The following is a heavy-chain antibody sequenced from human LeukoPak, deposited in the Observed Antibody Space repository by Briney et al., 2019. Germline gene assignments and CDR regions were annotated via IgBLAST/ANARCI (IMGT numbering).Heavy chain of an antibody. Sequence: SETLSLTCTVSGGSISSSSYYWGWIRQPPGKGLEWIGSIYYSGSTYYNPSLKSRVTISVDTSKNQFSLKLSSVTAADTAVYYCARVAGYSSSWDYFDYWGQGTLVTVSS. V-gene: IGHV4-39*07. J-gene: IGHJ4*02. CDR3: ARVAGYSSSWDYFDY. CDR1: GGSISSSSYY. CDR2: IYYSGST. D-gene: IGHD6-13*01.